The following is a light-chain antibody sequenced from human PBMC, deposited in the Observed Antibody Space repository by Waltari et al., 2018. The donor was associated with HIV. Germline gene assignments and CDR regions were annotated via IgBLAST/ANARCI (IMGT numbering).Light chain of an antibody. Sequence: QSVLTQPPSASGTPGLRVTISCSGSSSNIGVNPVNWYQQPPGRTPKLLIHSNNQRPSRVPDRVSGSKSGTSAARAISGRQSEDEADYCCAAWDGSLNGHVVFGGGTKLTVL. J-gene: IGLJ2*01. CDR2: SNN. CDR3: AAWDGSLNGHVV. V-gene: IGLV1-44*01. CDR1: SSNIGVNP.